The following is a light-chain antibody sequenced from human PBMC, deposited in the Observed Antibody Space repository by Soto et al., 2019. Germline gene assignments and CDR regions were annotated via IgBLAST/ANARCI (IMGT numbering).Light chain of an antibody. CDR2: DVS. Sequence: QSVLTQPASVSGSPGQSITISCTGTSSDVGGYNYVSWYQQHLGKAPKLMIYDVSNRPSGVSNRFSGSKSGNTASLTISGLQAEDEADYYCSSYTSSFVVFGGGTKLTVL. CDR3: SSYTSSFVV. J-gene: IGLJ2*01. CDR1: SSDVGGYNY. V-gene: IGLV2-14*01.